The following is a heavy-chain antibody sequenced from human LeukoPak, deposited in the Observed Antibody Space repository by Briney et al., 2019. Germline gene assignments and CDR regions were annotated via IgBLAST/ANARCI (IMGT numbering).Heavy chain of an antibody. CDR2: IYHSGST. V-gene: IGHV4-38-2*02. CDR1: GYSISSGYY. J-gene: IGHJ4*02. Sequence: SETLSLTCTVSGYSISSGYYWGWIRPPPGKGLEWIGSIYHSGSTYYNPSLKSRVTISVDTSKNQFSLKLSSVTAADTAVYYCARGKGGDYVRRLEKYYFDYWGQGTLVTVSS. D-gene: IGHD4-17*01. CDR3: ARGKGGDYVRRLEKYYFDY.